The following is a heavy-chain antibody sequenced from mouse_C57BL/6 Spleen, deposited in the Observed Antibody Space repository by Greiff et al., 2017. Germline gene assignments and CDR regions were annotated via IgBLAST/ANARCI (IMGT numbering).Heavy chain of an antibody. Sequence: EVKLQESGGGLVKPGGSLKLSCAASGFTFSSYAMSWVRQTPEKRLEWVATISDGGSYTYYLDNVKGRFTISSDNAKNNRYLQMSHLKSEDTAMYYCARGGDSSVPWFAYWGQGTLVTVSA. CDR3: ARGGDSSVPWFAY. CDR1: GFTFSSYA. V-gene: IGHV5-4*03. CDR2: ISDGGSYT. D-gene: IGHD3-2*02. J-gene: IGHJ3*01.